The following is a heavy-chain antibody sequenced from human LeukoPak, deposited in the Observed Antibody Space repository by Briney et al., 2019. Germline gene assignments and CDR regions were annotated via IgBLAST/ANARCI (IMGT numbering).Heavy chain of an antibody. Sequence: SETLSLTCTVSGYSISSGYYWSWIRQPPGKGLEWIGYIYYSGSTNYNPSLKSRVTISVDTSKNQFSLKLSSVTAADTAVYYCARVNYGSGSYWYYYYYMDVWGKGTTVTISS. CDR2: IYYSGST. CDR1: GYSISSGYY. J-gene: IGHJ6*03. CDR3: ARVNYGSGSYWYYYYYMDV. D-gene: IGHD3-10*01. V-gene: IGHV4-61*01.